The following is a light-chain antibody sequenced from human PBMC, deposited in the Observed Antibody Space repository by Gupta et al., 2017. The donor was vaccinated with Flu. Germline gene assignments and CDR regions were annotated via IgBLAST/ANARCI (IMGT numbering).Light chain of an antibody. J-gene: IGKJ1*01. V-gene: IGKV1-5*03. CDR2: KTS. CDR3: QQYNGYPS. Sequence: DIQMTQSPSTLSASVGDSVNITCRASQSISRWLAWFHQKPGKAPKLLIFKTSNLETGVPSRFSGSGSGTEFSLTISSLQPEDFGAYYCQQYNGYPSFGQGTKVEI. CDR1: QSISRW.